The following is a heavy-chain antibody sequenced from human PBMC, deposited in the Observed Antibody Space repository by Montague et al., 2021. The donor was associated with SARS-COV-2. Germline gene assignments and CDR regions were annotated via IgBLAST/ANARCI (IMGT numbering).Heavy chain of an antibody. J-gene: IGHJ6*02. CDR3: ARVPYRLLFVPRYYGMDV. CDR1: GGSLSGYY. D-gene: IGHD2-2*01. Sequence: SETLSLTCAVYGGSLSGYYWSWIRQPPGEGLEWIAEISHSGSTSCNPSLKRRVNISVDTSKNQFSLKLSTATAADTAVYYCARVPYRLLFVPRYYGMDVWGQGTTVTVSS. V-gene: IGHV4-34*01. CDR2: ISHSGST.